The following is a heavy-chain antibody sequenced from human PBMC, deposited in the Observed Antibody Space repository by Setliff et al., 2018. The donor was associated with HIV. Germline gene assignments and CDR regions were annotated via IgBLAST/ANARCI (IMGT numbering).Heavy chain of an antibody. D-gene: IGHD5-12*01. CDR2: VYHTGTA. CDR3: ARHRDPPGTRWIFYYYYMDL. Sequence: SETLSLTCAVYGGSFSGYYWSWIRQPPGKGLEWIGTVYHTGTAYYNSSLKSRVTISVDTSKNQFSLRLSSVTAADTGVYYCARHRDPPGTRWIFYYYYMDLWGEGTTVTVSS. V-gene: IGHV4-34*01. J-gene: IGHJ6*03. CDR1: GGSFSGYY.